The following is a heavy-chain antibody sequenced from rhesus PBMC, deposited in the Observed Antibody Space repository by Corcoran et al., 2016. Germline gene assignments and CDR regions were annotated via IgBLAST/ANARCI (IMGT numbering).Heavy chain of an antibody. V-gene: IGHV4-65*01. CDR1: GASDRSRTR. CDR2: ISGSSGRT. D-gene: IGHD2-39*02. CDR3: ARDRVVGV. J-gene: IGHJ5-1*01. Sequence: QVQLKGSGPGLLQPSETLSLTCAGSGASDRSRTRLSWLSQPPGKGLEWIGYISGSSGRTYYKPSLKSRVTISTDTSKNQFSRKLTAVTAADTAVYYCARDRVVGVWGPGVPVTVSS.